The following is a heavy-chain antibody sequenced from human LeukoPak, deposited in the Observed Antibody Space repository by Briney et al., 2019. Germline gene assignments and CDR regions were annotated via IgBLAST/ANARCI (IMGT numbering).Heavy chain of an antibody. Sequence: PSETLSLTCAVYGGSFSGYYWSWIRQPPGKGLEWIGEINHSGSTNYNPPLKSRVTISVDTSKNQFSLKLSSVTAADTAVYYCAKLGYCSSTSCSWGQGTLVTVSS. CDR2: INHSGST. V-gene: IGHV4-34*01. J-gene: IGHJ5*02. CDR1: GGSFSGYY. CDR3: AKLGYCSSTSCS. D-gene: IGHD2-2*01.